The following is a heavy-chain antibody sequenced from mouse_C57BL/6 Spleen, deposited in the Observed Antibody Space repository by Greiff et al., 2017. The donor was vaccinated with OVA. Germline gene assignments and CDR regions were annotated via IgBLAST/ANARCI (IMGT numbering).Heavy chain of an antibody. CDR1: GYTFTSYG. CDR3: ARFRMDYGSSYYFDD. CDR2: LYPRSGNT. D-gene: IGHD1-1*01. Sequence: QVQLQQSGAELARPGASVKLSCKASGYTFTSYGISWVKQRTGQGLEWIGELYPRSGNTYYNEKFKGKATLTADKSSSTAYMELRSLTSEDSAVYFGARFRMDYGSSYYFDDWGQGTTLTVSS. V-gene: IGHV1-81*01. J-gene: IGHJ2*01.